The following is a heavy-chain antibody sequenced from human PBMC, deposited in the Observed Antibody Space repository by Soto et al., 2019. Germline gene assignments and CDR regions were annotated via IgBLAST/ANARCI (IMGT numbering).Heavy chain of an antibody. CDR3: ARGNGAAAPYYYYYYGMDV. CDR2: IIPIFGTA. Sequence: QVQLAQSGAEVKKPGSSVKVSCTAYGGNFSSYAISWVRQAPGQGLEWMGGIIPIFGTANYAQKFQGRVTITANESTITAYMEQSSLRSEDTAVYYWARGNGAAAPYYYYYYGMDVWGQGTTVTVSS. V-gene: IGHV1-69*01. CDR1: GGNFSSYA. D-gene: IGHD6-13*01. J-gene: IGHJ6*02.